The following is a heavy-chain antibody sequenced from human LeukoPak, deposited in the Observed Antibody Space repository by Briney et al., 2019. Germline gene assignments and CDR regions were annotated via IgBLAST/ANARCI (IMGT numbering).Heavy chain of an antibody. CDR2: IKTDGGST. CDR3: ARDFMYSITCAGC. V-gene: IGHV3-74*01. D-gene: IGHD6-13*01. J-gene: IGHJ4*02. CDR1: GFTFSNYW. Sequence: PGGSLRLSCAASGFTFSNYWMHWVRQVPGKGLMWVSRIKTDGGSTSYADSVKGRFTISRDNAKNTLYLQMNSLRVEDTAVYYCARDFMYSITCAGCWGQGTLVTVSS.